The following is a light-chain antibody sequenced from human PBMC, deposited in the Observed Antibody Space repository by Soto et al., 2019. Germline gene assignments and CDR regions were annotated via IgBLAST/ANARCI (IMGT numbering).Light chain of an antibody. CDR2: GAS. CDR3: QEYNTWPWT. Sequence: ETVMTQPPATLSVSPGERAPLSCRASQSVNSNLAWYQQKLGQAPRVLIYGASTRATGIPDRFSGSGSGTEFILTISSLQSEDFAVYYCQEYNTWPWTFGQGTKVDIK. J-gene: IGKJ1*01. CDR1: QSVNSN. V-gene: IGKV3-15*01.